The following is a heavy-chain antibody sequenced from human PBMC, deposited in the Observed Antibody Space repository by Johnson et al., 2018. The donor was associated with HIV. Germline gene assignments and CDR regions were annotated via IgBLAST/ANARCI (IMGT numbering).Heavy chain of an antibody. CDR1: GSTFSSYW. CDR2: IKQDGSEK. Sequence: EQLVESGGGLVQPGGSLRLSCAASGSTFSSYWMSWVRQAPGKGLEWVANIKQDGSEKYYVDSVKGRFTISRDNAKNSLYLQMNSLRAEDTAVYFCATVWRNEGRHAFDVWGQGTMVTVSS. V-gene: IGHV3-7*01. D-gene: IGHD1-1*01. J-gene: IGHJ3*01. CDR3: ATVWRNEGRHAFDV.